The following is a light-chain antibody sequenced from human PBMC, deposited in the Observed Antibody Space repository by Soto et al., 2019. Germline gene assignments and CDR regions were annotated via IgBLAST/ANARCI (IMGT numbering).Light chain of an antibody. CDR3: QQYGSSPLT. CDR1: QSVSSN. CDR2: GVS. J-gene: IGKJ4*01. Sequence: ERIMTQSPATLSVSPGESATLSCRASQSVSSNLAWYQQKPGQAPRLLIYGVSTRATGIPARFSGSGSETKFTLTISRLEPEDFAVYYCQQYGSSPLTFGGGTKVDIK. V-gene: IGKV3-15*01.